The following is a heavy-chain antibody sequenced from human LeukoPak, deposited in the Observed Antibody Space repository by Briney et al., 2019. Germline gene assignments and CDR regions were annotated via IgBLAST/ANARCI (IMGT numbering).Heavy chain of an antibody. CDR2: IHYTGST. CDR1: SGSTSGSY. J-gene: IGHJ6*02. CDR3: ARTGYGRDYYGMDV. Sequence: PAETLSLTCSVSSGSTSGSYWSWVRQPPGKRLQWIGYIHYTGSTDYNPSLKSRVTISIDTPKNQVSLRVTSVTAADTAVYYCARTGYGRDYYGMDVWGQGTTVTVSS. D-gene: IGHD1-26*01. V-gene: IGHV4-59*01.